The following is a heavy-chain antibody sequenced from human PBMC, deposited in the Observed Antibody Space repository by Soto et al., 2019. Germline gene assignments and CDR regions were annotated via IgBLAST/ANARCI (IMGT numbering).Heavy chain of an antibody. CDR2: IYYSGST. D-gene: IGHD4-17*01. CDR1: GGSVNNANYI. Sequence: QVRLEESGPGLVKPSETMSLICSVSGGSVNNANYIWNWIRHHPENGLEWLGYIYYSGSTRDNPSFKNRATLSIDTSKKQFALLLLSVTVADTAVYFCGRVADYGCRRGVMDVWGPGTTVTVSS. CDR3: GRVADYGCRRGVMDV. V-gene: IGHV4-31*03. J-gene: IGHJ6*02.